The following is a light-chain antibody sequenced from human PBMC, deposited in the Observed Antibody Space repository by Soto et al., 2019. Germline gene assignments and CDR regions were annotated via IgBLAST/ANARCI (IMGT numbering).Light chain of an antibody. Sequence: DIQLTQSPSFLSASVGDIATITFRASQGISSYLAWYQQKPGKAPKLLIYAASTLQSGVPSRFSGSGSGTEFTLTISRLQPEDFATYYCQQLNSYPITFGQGTRLEIK. CDR1: QGISSY. CDR3: QQLNSYPIT. CDR2: AAS. J-gene: IGKJ5*01. V-gene: IGKV1-9*01.